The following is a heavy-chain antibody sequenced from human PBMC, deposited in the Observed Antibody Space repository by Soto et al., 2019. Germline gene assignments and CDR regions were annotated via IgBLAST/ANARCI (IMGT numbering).Heavy chain of an antibody. J-gene: IGHJ4*02. V-gene: IGHV4-38-2*01. CDR3: ARSSAYVQAGY. CDR2: IHHSGST. CDR1: GYPISSGYY. D-gene: IGHD5-12*01. Sequence: PSETLSLTCAVSGYPISSGYYWGWIRQPPGKGLEWIGIIHHSGSTYYNPSLRSRITISVDTSKNQFSLEMPSVTAADTAVYYCARSSAYVQAGYWGQGILVTV.